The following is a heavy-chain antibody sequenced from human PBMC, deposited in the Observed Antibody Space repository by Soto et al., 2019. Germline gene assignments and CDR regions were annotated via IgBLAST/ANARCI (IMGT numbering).Heavy chain of an antibody. V-gene: IGHV3-64D*08. CDR2: ISSNGGST. CDR1: GFTFSSYA. CDR3: VKDISSSWYGWFDP. Sequence: PGGPMRLPCSASGFTFSSYAMHWVRQAPGKGLEYVSAISSNGGSTYYADSVKGRFTISRDNSKNTLYLQMSSLRAEDTAVYYCVKDISSSWYGWFDPWGQGTLVTVSS. J-gene: IGHJ5*02. D-gene: IGHD6-13*01.